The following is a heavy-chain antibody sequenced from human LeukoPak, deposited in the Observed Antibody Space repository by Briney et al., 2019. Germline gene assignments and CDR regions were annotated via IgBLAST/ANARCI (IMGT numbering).Heavy chain of an antibody. CDR1: GFTFRTSG. Sequence: GGSLRLSCAASGFTFRTSGMHWVRQAPGKGLEWVAFLQYDGSSIYYADSVKGRFTISRDNAKNSLYLQMNSLRAEDTAVYYCARSTPPPDYWGQGTLVTVSS. CDR3: ARSTPPPDY. D-gene: IGHD2-15*01. J-gene: IGHJ4*02. V-gene: IGHV3-30*02. CDR2: LQYDGSSI.